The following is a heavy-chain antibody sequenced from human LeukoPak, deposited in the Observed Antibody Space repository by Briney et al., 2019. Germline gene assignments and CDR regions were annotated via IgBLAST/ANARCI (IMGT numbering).Heavy chain of an antibody. CDR2: INPNSGGT. Sequence: ASVKVSCKASGYTFTGYYMHWVRQAPGQGLEWMGWINPNSGGTNYAQKFQGRVTMTRDTFISTAYMELSRLRSDDTAVYYCARVGDSSSWYGGFDYWGQGTLVTVSS. J-gene: IGHJ4*02. CDR1: GYTFTGYY. D-gene: IGHD6-13*01. CDR3: ARVGDSSSWYGGFDY. V-gene: IGHV1-2*02.